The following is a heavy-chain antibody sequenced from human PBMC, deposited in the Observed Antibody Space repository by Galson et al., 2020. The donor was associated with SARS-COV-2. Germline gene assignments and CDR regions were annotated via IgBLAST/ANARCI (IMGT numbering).Heavy chain of an antibody. Sequence: ASVKVSCKASGYTFTSYYMHWVRQAPGQGLEWMGIINPSGGSTSYAQKFQGRVTMTRDTSTSTVYMELSSLRSEDTAVYYCAIILSGPVVTGGNAFDIWGQGTMVTVSS. CDR2: INPSGGST. J-gene: IGHJ3*02. CDR3: AIILSGPVVTGGNAFDI. CDR1: GYTFTSYY. D-gene: IGHD2-21*02. V-gene: IGHV1-46*03.